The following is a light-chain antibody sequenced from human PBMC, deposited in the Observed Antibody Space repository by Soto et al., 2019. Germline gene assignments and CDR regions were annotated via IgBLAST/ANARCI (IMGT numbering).Light chain of an antibody. CDR1: QSIRTY. Sequence: DIQMTQSPSSLSASVGDRVTITCRASQSIRTYVNWYQQKPGKAPNLLIYGASSLQSGVPSRFSGSRSGTDFTLNISSLQPDDFATYYCQQSFNTPRTFGQGTKVEIK. CDR3: QQSFNTPRT. V-gene: IGKV1-39*01. CDR2: GAS. J-gene: IGKJ1*01.